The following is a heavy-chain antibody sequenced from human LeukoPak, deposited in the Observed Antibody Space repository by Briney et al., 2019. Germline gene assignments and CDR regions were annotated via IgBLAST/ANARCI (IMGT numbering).Heavy chain of an antibody. CDR1: GGSIRSSSYY. J-gene: IGHJ4*02. CDR2: INHSGST. D-gene: IGHD6-19*01. Sequence: SETLSLTCTVSGGSIRSSSYYWGWIRQPPGKGLEWIGEINHSGSTNYNPSLKSRVTISVDTSKNQFSLKLSSVTAADTAVYYCARDSGWYREKNFDYWGQGTLVTVSS. V-gene: IGHV4-39*07. CDR3: ARDSGWYREKNFDY.